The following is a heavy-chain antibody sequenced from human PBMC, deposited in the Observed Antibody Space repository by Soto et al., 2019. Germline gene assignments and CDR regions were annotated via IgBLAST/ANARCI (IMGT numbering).Heavy chain of an antibody. CDR2: IIPIIGII. CDR1: GGTFSTYT. Sequence: QVQLVQSGAEVKKPGCSVKVSCKASGGTFSTYTITWVRQAPGQGLEWRGRIIPIIGIINYAQKFQGRVTITADKFTGTAYMELTRLRSDDTAVYYCAGDPDSHYNDSHASSYPWGQGTLVTVSS. J-gene: IGHJ5*02. CDR3: AGDPDSHYNDSHASSYP. V-gene: IGHV1-69*08. D-gene: IGHD3-22*01.